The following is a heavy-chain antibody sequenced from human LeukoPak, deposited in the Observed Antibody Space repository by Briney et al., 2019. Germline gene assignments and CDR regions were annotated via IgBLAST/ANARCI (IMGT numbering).Heavy chain of an antibody. CDR1: GFTFSSYS. V-gene: IGHV3-23*01. Sequence: GGSLRLSCAASGFTFSSYSMNWVRRAPGKGLEWVSAITDSSTSTYYADSVKGRFTISRHNSKNTLYLQMNSLRAEDTAVYYCAKGSSSSRPYYFDYWGQGTLVTVSS. J-gene: IGHJ4*02. D-gene: IGHD6-13*01. CDR2: ITDSSTST. CDR3: AKGSSSSRPYYFDY.